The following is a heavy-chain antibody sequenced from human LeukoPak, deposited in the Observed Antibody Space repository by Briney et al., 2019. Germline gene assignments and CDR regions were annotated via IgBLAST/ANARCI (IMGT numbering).Heavy chain of an antibody. V-gene: IGHV3-21*01. CDR2: IGSSGVYI. CDR3: ARDVYYGSGSYYSYYYYMDV. J-gene: IGHJ6*03. Sequence: GGSLRLSCAASGFTFSSYSMNWVRQAPGKGLEWVSSIGSSGVYIYYADSVKGRFTISRDNAKNSLYLQMNSLRAEDTAVYYCARDVYYGSGSYYSYYYYMDVWGTGTTVTVSS. CDR1: GFTFSSYS. D-gene: IGHD3-10*01.